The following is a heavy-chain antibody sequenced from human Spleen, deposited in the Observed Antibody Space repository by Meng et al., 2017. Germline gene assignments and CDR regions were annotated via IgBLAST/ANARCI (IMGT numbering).Heavy chain of an antibody. Sequence: GESLKISCAASGFTFSGYAMNWVRQAPGKGLEWVSGISGSGGATYYADSVKGRFTISRDNSENTLYLQMNSLRAEDTAVYYCARDSSGYNYFDYWGQGTLVTVSS. V-gene: IGHV3-23*01. D-gene: IGHD3-22*01. J-gene: IGHJ4*02. CDR2: ISGSGGAT. CDR1: GFTFSGYA. CDR3: ARDSSGYNYFDY.